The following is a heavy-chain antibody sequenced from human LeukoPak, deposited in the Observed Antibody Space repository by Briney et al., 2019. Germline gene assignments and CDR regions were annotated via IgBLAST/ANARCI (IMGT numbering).Heavy chain of an antibody. J-gene: IGHJ4*02. CDR2: ISYDGSNK. D-gene: IGHD3-10*01. CDR3: AKDGTYYGSGSHIDY. CDR1: GFTFSSYG. Sequence: GGSLRLSCAASGFTFSSYGMHWVRQAPGKGLEWVAVISYDGSNKYYADSVKGRFTISRDNSKNTLYLQMNSLRAEDTAVYYCAKDGTYYGSGSHIDYWGQETLVTVSS. V-gene: IGHV3-30*18.